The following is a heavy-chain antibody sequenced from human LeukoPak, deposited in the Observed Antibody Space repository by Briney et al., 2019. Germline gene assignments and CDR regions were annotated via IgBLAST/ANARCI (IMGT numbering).Heavy chain of an antibody. CDR1: GFTFSSYA. V-gene: IGHV3-30*14. CDR3: ARARWHAFDI. J-gene: IGHJ3*02. Sequence: GGSLRLSCAASGFTFSSYAMHWVRQAPGKGLEWVAVISYDGSNKYYADSVKGRFTISRENAKNSLYLQMNSLRAGDTAVYYCARARWHAFDIWGQGTMVTVSS. D-gene: IGHD2-15*01. CDR2: ISYDGSNK.